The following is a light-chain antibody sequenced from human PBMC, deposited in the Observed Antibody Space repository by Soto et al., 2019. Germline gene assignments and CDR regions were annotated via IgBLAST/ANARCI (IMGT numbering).Light chain of an antibody. CDR3: QQRAGSST. Sequence: EMVLTQSPVTLSLSPGERATLSCRASQTVSNQLAWYQQKPGQAPRLLIYDASRRVTGIPARFSGSGSGTDFTLTLSSLEPEDFAVYYCQQRAGSSTFGQGTRLEMK. CDR1: QTVSNQ. J-gene: IGKJ5*01. CDR2: DAS. V-gene: IGKV3-11*01.